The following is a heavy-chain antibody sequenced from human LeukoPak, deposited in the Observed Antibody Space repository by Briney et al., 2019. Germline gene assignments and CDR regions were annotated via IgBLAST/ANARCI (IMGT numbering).Heavy chain of an antibody. J-gene: IGHJ5*02. CDR2: IYWNDDK. D-gene: IGHD3-10*01. CDR1: GFSLSTSGVG. CDR3: AHRRYYYGSGSSPDWFDP. Sequence: SGPTLVNPTQTLTLTCTFSGFSLSTSGVGVGWIRQPPGKALEWLALIYWNDDKRYSPSLKSRLTITKDTSKNQVVLTMTNMDPVDTATYYCAHRRYYYGSGSSPDWFDPWGQGTLVTVSS. V-gene: IGHV2-5*01.